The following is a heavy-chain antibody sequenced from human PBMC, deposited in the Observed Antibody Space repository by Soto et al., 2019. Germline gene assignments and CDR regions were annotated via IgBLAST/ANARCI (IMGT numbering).Heavy chain of an antibody. D-gene: IGHD3-3*01. CDR2: INPNSGGT. CDR3: ARDRLRFLEWLSFYYYYGMDV. CDR1: GYTFTGYY. V-gene: IGHV1-2*02. Sequence: ASVKVSCKASGYTFTGYYMHWVRQAPGQGLEWMRWINPNSGGTNYAQKFQGRVTMTRDTSISTAYMELSRLRSDDTAVYYCARDRLRFLEWLSFYYYYGMDVWGQGTTVTVSS. J-gene: IGHJ6*02.